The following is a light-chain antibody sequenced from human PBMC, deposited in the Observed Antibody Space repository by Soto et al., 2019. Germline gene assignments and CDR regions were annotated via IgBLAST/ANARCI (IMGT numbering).Light chain of an antibody. CDR2: DAS. J-gene: IGKJ2*01. V-gene: IGKV3-11*01. CDR3: HQRSNWPPYT. Sequence: EIVLTQSPATLSLSPGERATLSCRASQSVSSYLSWYQQKPGQAPRLLIYDASNRATGIPARFSGSGSGTAFTLTISSLEPADFSVYYCHQRSNWPPYTFGQGTKLEIK. CDR1: QSVSSY.